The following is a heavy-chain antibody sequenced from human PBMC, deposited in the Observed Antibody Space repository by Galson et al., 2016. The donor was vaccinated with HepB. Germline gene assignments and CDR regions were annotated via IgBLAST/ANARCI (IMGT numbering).Heavy chain of an antibody. CDR2: ISGDGRKK. CDR3: ARDSSSQWELPP. Sequence: SLRLSCAASGFIFSNFAMHWVRQAPGKGLEWVALISGDGRKKYYADSVKGRSTISRDNSKNTYLQMNSLRAEDTAVYYCARDSSSQWELPPWGQGTLVTVSS. J-gene: IGHJ5*02. V-gene: IGHV3-30*04. D-gene: IGHD1-26*01. CDR1: GFIFSNFA.